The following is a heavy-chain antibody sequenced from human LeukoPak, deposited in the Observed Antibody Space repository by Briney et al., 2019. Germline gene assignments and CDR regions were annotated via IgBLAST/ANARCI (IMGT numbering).Heavy chain of an antibody. Sequence: GGSLRLSCAASGFTFSSYAMHWVRQAPGKGLGWVAVISYDGSNKYYADSVKGRFTISRDNSKNTLYLQMNSLRAEDTAVYYCARAVGAAAGFGMDVWGQGTTVTVSS. V-gene: IGHV3-30-3*01. CDR1: GFTFSSYA. J-gene: IGHJ6*02. D-gene: IGHD6-13*01. CDR3: ARAVGAAAGFGMDV. CDR2: ISYDGSNK.